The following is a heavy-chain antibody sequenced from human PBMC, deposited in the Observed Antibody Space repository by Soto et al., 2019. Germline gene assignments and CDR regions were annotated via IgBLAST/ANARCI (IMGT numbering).Heavy chain of an antibody. V-gene: IGHV4-31*11. D-gene: IGHD2-2*01. CDR3: ARVPDR. CDR2: IYYSGST. Sequence: PSETLSLTCAVYGGSFSGYYWTWIRQHPGKGLEWIGYIYYSGSTYYNPSLKSRVTISVDTSKNQFSLKLSSVTAADTAVYYCARVPDRWGQGTLVTVSS. J-gene: IGHJ5*02. CDR1: GGSFSGYY.